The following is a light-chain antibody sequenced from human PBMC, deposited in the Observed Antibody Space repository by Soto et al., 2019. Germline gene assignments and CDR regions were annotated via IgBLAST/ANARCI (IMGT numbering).Light chain of an antibody. CDR2: EVN. V-gene: IGLV2-14*01. CDR3: SSYTTVNTLVS. CDR1: SSDVGAHNL. Sequence: QSVLTQPASVSGSPGQSITISCSGTSSDVGAHNLVSWYQQHPGRAPKLMIYEVNNRPSGVSNRFSGSKSDNTASLTISGLQAEDEADYYCSSYTTVNTLVSFGTGTKVTVL. J-gene: IGLJ1*01.